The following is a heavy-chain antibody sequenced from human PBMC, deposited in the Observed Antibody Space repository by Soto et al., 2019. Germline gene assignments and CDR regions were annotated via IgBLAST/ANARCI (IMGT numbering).Heavy chain of an antibody. CDR1: GDSVSSGSYY. J-gene: IGHJ6*02. Sequence: SETLSLTCTVSGDSVSSGSYYWSWIRQPPGKGLEWIGYIYYTGSTNYNSSLKSRVTISVDTSKNLFSLKLSSVTAADTAMYYCSSGCSGGSCYYFYYAMDVWGQGTTVTVSS. D-gene: IGHD2-15*01. CDR3: SSGCSGGSCYYFYYAMDV. V-gene: IGHV4-61*01. CDR2: IYYTGST.